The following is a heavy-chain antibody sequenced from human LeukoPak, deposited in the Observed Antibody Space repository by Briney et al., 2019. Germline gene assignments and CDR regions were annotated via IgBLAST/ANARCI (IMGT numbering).Heavy chain of an antibody. CDR3: ARERRLRETDS. D-gene: IGHD4-17*01. Sequence: GGSLRLSCAASGFTFSDYYMSWIRQAPGKGLEWVSYISSSGNTIVYADSVKGRFTVSRDNAKNSMFLQMNSLRAEDTAVYYCARERRLRETDSWGQGTLVTVSS. CDR1: GFTFSDYY. V-gene: IGHV3-11*01. J-gene: IGHJ4*02. CDR2: ISSSGNTI.